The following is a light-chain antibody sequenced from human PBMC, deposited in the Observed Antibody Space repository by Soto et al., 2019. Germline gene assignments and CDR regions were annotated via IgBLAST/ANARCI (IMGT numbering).Light chain of an antibody. CDR1: SSDVGGYNY. CDR3: SADTTSRTVV. CDR2: DVS. Sequence: QSALTQPASVSGSPGQSITISCTGSSSDVGGYNYVSWYQQHHPGKAPKLMIYDVSNRPSGVSNRFSGSKSGNTASLTISGLQAEDEADYYCSADTTSRTVVFGGGTKLTV. V-gene: IGLV2-14*03. J-gene: IGLJ2*01.